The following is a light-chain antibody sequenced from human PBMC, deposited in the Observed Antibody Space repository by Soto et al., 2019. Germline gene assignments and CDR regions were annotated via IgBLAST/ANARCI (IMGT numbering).Light chain of an antibody. CDR2: GAS. V-gene: IGKV3-15*01. J-gene: IGKJ5*01. CDR3: QQYKNWPL. Sequence: EVVMTQSPDGLSVTPGERATLSCRASQSVSSNLAWYQQKLGQAPRLLIYGASTRATGISARFSGSGSGTEFTLTISSLQSEYFAVYYCQQYKNWPLFGQGTRLEI. CDR1: QSVSSN.